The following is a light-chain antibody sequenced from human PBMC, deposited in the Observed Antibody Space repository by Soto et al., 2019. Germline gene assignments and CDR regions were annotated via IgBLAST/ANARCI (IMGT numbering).Light chain of an antibody. CDR3: QQYNNWPWP. V-gene: IGKV3-15*01. CDR2: GVS. CDR1: QSLSSN. Sequence: EIVMTQSPATLSVSPGERATLSCRASQSLSSNLAWYQQKPGQAPRFLMYGVSTRATGIPARFSGSGSGTEFTLTISGLQSEDFAIYSCQQYNNWPWPFGQGTKVEIK. J-gene: IGKJ1*01.